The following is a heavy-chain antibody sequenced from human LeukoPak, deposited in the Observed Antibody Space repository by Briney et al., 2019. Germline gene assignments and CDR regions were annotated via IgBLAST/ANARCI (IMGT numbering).Heavy chain of an antibody. CDR1: GGSISSRTYY. D-gene: IGHD6-19*01. J-gene: IGHJ4*02. CDR3: VTFIAVAGYVDY. V-gene: IGHV4-39*01. Sequence: PSETLSLTCTVSGGSISSRTYYWGWIRQPPGKGLEWIASMYYSGNTYYNPSLKSRVTISVDTSKNQFSLKLSSVTAADTAVYYCVTFIAVAGYVDYWGQGTLVTVSS. CDR2: MYYSGNT.